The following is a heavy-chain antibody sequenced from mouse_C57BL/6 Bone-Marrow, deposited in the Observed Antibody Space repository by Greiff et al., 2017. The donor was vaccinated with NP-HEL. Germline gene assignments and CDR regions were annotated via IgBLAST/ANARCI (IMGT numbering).Heavy chain of an antibody. J-gene: IGHJ1*03. CDR1: GFTFSDFY. CDR3: ARDAYYDYPSVWYVDV. V-gene: IGHV7-1*01. CDR2: SRNKANDYTK. D-gene: IGHD2-4*01. Sequence: EVKVVESGGGLVQSGRSLRLSCATSGFTFSDFYMEWVRQAPGKGLEWIAASRNKANDYTKEYSASVKGRFIVSRDTSQSILYLQMNALRAEDTAIYYCARDAYYDYPSVWYVDVWGTGTTVTVSS.